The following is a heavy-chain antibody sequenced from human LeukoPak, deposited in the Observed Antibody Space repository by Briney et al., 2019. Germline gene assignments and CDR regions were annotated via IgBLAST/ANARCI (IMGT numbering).Heavy chain of an antibody. D-gene: IGHD3-16*01. CDR1: GFTFSSYA. Sequence: GRSLRLSCAASGFTFSSYAMHWVRQAPGKGLEWVAVTSYDGSNKYYADSVKGRFTISRDNSKNTLYLQMNSLRAEDTAVYYCAKLGGQEVYNYYVGVWGKGTTVAVSS. J-gene: IGHJ6*03. V-gene: IGHV3-30*04. CDR2: TSYDGSNK. CDR3: AKLGGQEVYNYYVGV.